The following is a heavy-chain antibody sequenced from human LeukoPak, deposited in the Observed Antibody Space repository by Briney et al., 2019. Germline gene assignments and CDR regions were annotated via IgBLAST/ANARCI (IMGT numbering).Heavy chain of an antibody. Sequence: PGGSLRLSCAASGFTFSNYAMSWVRQAPGKGLEWVSAVSGSGGSTYYADSVKGRFTISRDNSKNTLYLQMNSLRAEDTAVYYCAKPSGANSVFNFDYWGQGTLVTVSS. J-gene: IGHJ4*02. D-gene: IGHD4-23*01. V-gene: IGHV3-23*01. CDR2: VSGSGGST. CDR1: GFTFSNYA. CDR3: AKPSGANSVFNFDY.